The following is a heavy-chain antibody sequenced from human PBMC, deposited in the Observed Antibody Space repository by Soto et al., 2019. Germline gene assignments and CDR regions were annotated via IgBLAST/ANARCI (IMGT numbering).Heavy chain of an antibody. V-gene: IGHV1-24*01. CDR2: FDPEDGET. CDR3: ATDLIGIAEAGTPPWGYYYGMDV. J-gene: IGHJ6*02. CDR1: GYTLTELS. Sequence: GASVNVSCKVSGYTLTELSMHWVRQAPGKGLEWMGGFDPEDGETIYAQKFQGRVAMTEDTSTDTAYMELSSLRSEDTAVYYCATDLIGIAEAGTPPWGYYYGMDVWG. D-gene: IGHD6-19*01.